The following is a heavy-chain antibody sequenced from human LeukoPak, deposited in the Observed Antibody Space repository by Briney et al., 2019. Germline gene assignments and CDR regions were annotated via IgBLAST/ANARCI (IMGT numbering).Heavy chain of an antibody. V-gene: IGHV3-23*01. CDR3: AKGNLYYSDVDY. CDR1: GFTFSGHA. J-gene: IGHJ4*03. Sequence: PGGSLRLSCAASGFTFSGHALSWVRQAPGKGLEWVSAISASGGSTKYADSVKGRFTISRDNSKNTLYLQMNSLTAEDTAVYYCAKGNLYYSDVDYWGHGNPVTVSS. CDR2: ISASGGST. D-gene: IGHD3-22*01.